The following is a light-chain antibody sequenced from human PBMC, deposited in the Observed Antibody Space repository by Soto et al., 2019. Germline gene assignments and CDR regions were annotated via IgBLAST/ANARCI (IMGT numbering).Light chain of an antibody. CDR2: GAS. V-gene: IGKV3-20*01. Sequence: EILLTQSPGTLSLSPGDRATLSCRASQSLPNSFLAWYQQKPGQTPRILIYGASFRATDIPDRFSGSGSGTDFTLTISRLEPEDFAVECCQQYGRLPLAFGGGNKVEIK. CDR1: QSLPNSF. J-gene: IGKJ4*01. CDR3: QQYGRLPLA.